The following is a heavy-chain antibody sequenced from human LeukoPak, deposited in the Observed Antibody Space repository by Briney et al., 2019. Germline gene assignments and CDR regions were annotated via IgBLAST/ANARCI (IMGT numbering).Heavy chain of an antibody. CDR1: GFTFSSYW. D-gene: IGHD2-2*02. Sequence: GGSLRLSCAASGFTFSSYWMHWVRQAPGKGLVWVSRINSDGSSTSYADSVKGRFTISRDNAKNTLYLQMNSLRAEDTAVYYCAKAVVPAAIFEARELDYWGQGTLVTISS. CDR2: INSDGSST. CDR3: AKAVVPAAIFEARELDY. V-gene: IGHV3-74*01. J-gene: IGHJ4*02.